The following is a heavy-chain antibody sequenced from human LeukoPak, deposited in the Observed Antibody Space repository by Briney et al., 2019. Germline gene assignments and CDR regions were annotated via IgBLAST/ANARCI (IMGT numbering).Heavy chain of an antibody. Sequence: PGGSLRLSCAASGFTFSGYAMSWVRQAPGKGLEWVSAISGSGGSTYYADSVKGRFTISRDNSKNTLYLQMNSLRAEDTAVYYCAKDRKMVYPVCYFDYWGQGTLVTVSS. CDR1: GFTFSGYA. D-gene: IGHD2-8*01. CDR3: AKDRKMVYPVCYFDY. V-gene: IGHV3-23*01. CDR2: ISGSGGST. J-gene: IGHJ4*02.